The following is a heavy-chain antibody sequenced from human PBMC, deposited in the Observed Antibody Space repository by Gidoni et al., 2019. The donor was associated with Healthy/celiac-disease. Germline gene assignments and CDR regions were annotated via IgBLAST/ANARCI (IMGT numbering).Heavy chain of an antibody. CDR3: ARDWTGAADYYGMDV. D-gene: IGHD7-27*01. CDR2: ISYDGSNK. Sequence: QVQLVESGGGVVQPGRSLRLSCAASGFTFRSYAMHWVRPAPGKGLEWGAVISYDGSNKYYADSVKRRFPISRDNSKNTLYLQMNSLRAEDTAVYYCARDWTGAADYYGMDVCGQGTTVTVSS. CDR1: GFTFRSYA. V-gene: IGHV3-30*04. J-gene: IGHJ6*02.